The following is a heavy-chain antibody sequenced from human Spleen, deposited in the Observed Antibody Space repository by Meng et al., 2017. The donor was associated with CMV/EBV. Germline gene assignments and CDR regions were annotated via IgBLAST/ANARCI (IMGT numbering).Heavy chain of an antibody. CDR3: ARDNNWGPDY. J-gene: IGHJ4*02. V-gene: IGHV1-2*02. CDR2: INPNSGDT. CDR1: GYTFTDYF. Sequence: ASVKVSCKASGYTFTDYFMHWVRQAPGQGLEWMGWINPNSGDTNYAQKFQGRVSMTRDTSISTGYMELTRLTSDDTAVYYCARDNNWGPDYWGQGTLVTVSS. D-gene: IGHD7-27*01.